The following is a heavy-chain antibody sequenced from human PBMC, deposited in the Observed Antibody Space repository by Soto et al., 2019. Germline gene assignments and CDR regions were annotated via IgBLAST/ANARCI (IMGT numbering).Heavy chain of an antibody. CDR1: GGSISTYY. V-gene: IGHV4-59*01. J-gene: IGHJ4*02. CDR2: IYYSRST. CDR3: ARSTGYGDSYFDY. Sequence: QVQLQESGPGLVKPSETLSLTCTVSGGSISTYYWNWIRQPPGKGLEWIGYIYYSRSTNYNPSLKSRVSISGDTSKSQLSLKLSSVPAADTAVYYCARSTGYGDSYFDYWGLGTLVTVSS. D-gene: IGHD4-17*01.